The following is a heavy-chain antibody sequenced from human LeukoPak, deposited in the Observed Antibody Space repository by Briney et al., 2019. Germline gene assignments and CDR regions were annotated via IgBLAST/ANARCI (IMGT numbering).Heavy chain of an antibody. D-gene: IGHD4-11*01. CDR2: IYYSGST. J-gene: IGHJ6*02. CDR3: ARAVTGYYYYYGMDV. CDR1: GGSTSSYY. V-gene: IGHV4-59*01. Sequence: SETLSLTCTVSGGSTSSYYWSWIRQPPGKGLEWIGYIYYSGSTNYNPSLKSRVTISVDTSKNQFSLKLSSVTAADTAVYYCARAVTGYYYYYGMDVWGQGTTVTVSS.